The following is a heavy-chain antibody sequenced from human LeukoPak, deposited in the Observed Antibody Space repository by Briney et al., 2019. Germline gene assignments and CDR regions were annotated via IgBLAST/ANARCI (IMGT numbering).Heavy chain of an antibody. J-gene: IGHJ4*02. Sequence: PSETLSLTCTASDDSINRDFWTLIRQPPGKRLEWIGYIRHSWRTEYNPSLQNRVTISIDKSKNQFSLRLTSVTAADTAIYYCARLPDISGWPFDYWGQGTLATVSS. CDR2: IRHSWRT. D-gene: IGHD6-19*01. V-gene: IGHV4-59*01. CDR1: DDSINRDF. CDR3: ARLPDISGWPFDY.